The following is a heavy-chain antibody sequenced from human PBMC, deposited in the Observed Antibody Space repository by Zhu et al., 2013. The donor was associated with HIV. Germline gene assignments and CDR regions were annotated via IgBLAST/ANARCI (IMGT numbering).Heavy chain of an antibody. CDR1: GGIFNTYS. CDR2: IIPISTTT. D-gene: IGHD2-15*01. J-gene: IGHJ6*02. V-gene: IGHV1-69*01. Sequence: QVQLVQSGAEVKRPGSSVKVSCKVSGGIFNTYSISWVRQAPGQGLEWMGGIIPISTTTDYAQKFQGRFTFTADSSTNTAYMQMSSLQSDDTAVYFCARHCSGGGCYLDSYYYAMDVWGQGTTVIVSS. CDR3: ARHCSGGGCYLDSYYYAMDV.